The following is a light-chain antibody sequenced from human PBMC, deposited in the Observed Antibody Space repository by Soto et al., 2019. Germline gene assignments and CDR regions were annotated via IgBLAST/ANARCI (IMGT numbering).Light chain of an antibody. J-gene: IGKJ1*01. V-gene: IGKV1-5*01. CDR1: QHISRW. CDR2: DAS. Sequence: GDRVTITCRASQHISRWMAWYQQKPGKAPKLLIYDASSLESGVPSRFSGSGSGTEFTLTISSLQPDDFAAYYCQQYVTYWTFGQGTKVEIK. CDR3: QQYVTYWT.